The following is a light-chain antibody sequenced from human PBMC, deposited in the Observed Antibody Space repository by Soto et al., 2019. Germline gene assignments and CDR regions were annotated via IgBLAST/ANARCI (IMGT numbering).Light chain of an antibody. CDR3: SSYTSSSTRLYV. CDR2: DVS. CDR1: SSDVGGYNY. J-gene: IGLJ1*01. V-gene: IGLV2-14*01. Sequence: QSALTQPASVSGSHGQSITISFTGTSSDVGGYNYVSWYQQHPGKAPKLMIYDVSNRPSGVSNRFSGSKSGNTASLTISGLQAEDEADYYCSSYTSSSTRLYVFGTGTKVTVL.